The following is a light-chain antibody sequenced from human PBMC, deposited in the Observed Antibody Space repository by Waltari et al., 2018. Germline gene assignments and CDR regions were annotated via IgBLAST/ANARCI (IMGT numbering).Light chain of an antibody. J-gene: IGKJ3*01. CDR2: WAS. Sequence: DIVMTQSPDSLTVSLGERATINCKSSQNVVNSANNKISLAWYQQKPGQSPQLLIYWASIRESGVPARFSGSGSATDFTLTISSLQAEDVAVYYCQQYYRVPFTFGPGTRVEIK. CDR3: QQYYRVPFT. V-gene: IGKV4-1*01. CDR1: QNVVNSANNKIS.